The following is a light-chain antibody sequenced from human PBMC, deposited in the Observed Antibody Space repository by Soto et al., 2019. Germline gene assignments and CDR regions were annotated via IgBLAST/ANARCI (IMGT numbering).Light chain of an antibody. J-gene: IGKJ5*01. CDR3: QQYNNWPPIT. Sequence: EIVMTQSPATLSVSPGERATLSCRASQSVSSKLAWYQQKPGQAPRLLIYGASTRATGIPARFSGSGSGTEFTLTISSLXXXXXXXXXCQQYNNWPPITFGQGTRX. V-gene: IGKV3-15*01. CDR1: QSVSSK. CDR2: GAS.